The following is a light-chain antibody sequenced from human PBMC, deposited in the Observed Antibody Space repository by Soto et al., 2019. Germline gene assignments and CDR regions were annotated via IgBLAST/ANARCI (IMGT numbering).Light chain of an antibody. CDR1: QSISTY. CDR3: QQSYNTPRT. J-gene: IGKJ1*01. V-gene: IGKV1-39*01. Sequence: DIQMTQSPSSLSASVGDRVTITCRASQSISTYLHWYQQKPGKAPNLLIHAASSLQGGVPSRFSGSGSGTDFTLTISSLQPEDSATYYCQQSYNTPRTFGQGTKVEI. CDR2: AAS.